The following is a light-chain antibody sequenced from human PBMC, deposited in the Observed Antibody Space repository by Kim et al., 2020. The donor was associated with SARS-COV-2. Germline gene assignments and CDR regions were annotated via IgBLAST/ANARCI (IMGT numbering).Light chain of an antibody. V-gene: IGLV6-57*01. CDR1: GGSIASNY. CDR2: GDN. CDR3: QSYDSSNWV. Sequence: GKTVTISCTRSGGSIASNYVQWYQQRPGSSPTTVIYGDNQRPSGVPDRFSGSIDSSSNSASLTISGLKTEDEADYYCQSYDSSNWVFGGGTKLTVL. J-gene: IGLJ3*02.